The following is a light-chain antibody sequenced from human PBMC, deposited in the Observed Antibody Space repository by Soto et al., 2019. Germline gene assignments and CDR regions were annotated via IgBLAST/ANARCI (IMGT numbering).Light chain of an antibody. J-gene: IGKJ5*01. Sequence: DIQMTQSPSPLSASVGDRVTITCRASQSINRFLNWYQQKPGKAPKLLIYAASSLQSGVPSRFSGSGSGTDFTLTISSLQPEDFATYYCQQSYSPPPVTFGQGTRLEIK. V-gene: IGKV1-39*01. CDR2: AAS. CDR3: QQSYSPPPVT. CDR1: QSINRF.